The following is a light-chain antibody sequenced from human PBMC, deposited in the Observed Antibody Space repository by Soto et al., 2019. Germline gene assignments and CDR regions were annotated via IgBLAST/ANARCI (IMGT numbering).Light chain of an antibody. CDR1: QSVSSS. CDR2: DAS. CDR3: QQRSNWPPIT. V-gene: IGKV3-11*01. J-gene: IGKJ5*01. Sequence: EIVSTQSPATLSLSPWEKATLSCMASQSVSSSLAWYQQKPGQAPRLLIYDASSRATGIPARFSGGGSGTDFTLSISSLEPEDFAVYYCQQRSNWPPITVGQGTRLEIK.